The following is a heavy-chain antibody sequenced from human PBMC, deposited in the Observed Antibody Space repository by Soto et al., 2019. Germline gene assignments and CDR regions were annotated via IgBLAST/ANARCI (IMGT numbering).Heavy chain of an antibody. J-gene: IGHJ3*02. CDR1: GDGASSNSVA. D-gene: IGHD1-26*01. CDR2: TYRRSISYN. Sequence: PSQTLSLTCAISGDGASSNSVAWNWIRQSPSRGLEWLGRTYRRSISYNEDAPSVKSRITINPDTSKNQFSLQLNSVTAEDTAIYFCARGKYSGFDIWGQGTMVTVSS. CDR3: ARGKYSGFDI. V-gene: IGHV6-1*01.